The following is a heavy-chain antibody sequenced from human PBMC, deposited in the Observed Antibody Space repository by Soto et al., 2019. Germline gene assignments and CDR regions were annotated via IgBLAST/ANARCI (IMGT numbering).Heavy chain of an antibody. Sequence: EASVKVSCQASGYTFTSYGISWVRQAPGQGLEWMGWISAYNGNTNYAQKLQGRVTMTTDTSTSTAYMELRSLRSYDTVVYYCARVAGYWYWDPWGSGTLVTVS. CDR3: ARVAGYWYWDP. CDR2: ISAYNGNT. J-gene: IGHJ2*01. V-gene: IGHV1-18*01. CDR1: GYTFTSYG. D-gene: IGHD6-19*01.